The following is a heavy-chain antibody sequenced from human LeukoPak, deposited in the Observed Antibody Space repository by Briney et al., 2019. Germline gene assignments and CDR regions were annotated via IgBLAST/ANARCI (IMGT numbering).Heavy chain of an antibody. D-gene: IGHD5-24*01. Sequence: GGSLRLSCTASEFTVSRNYMLWVRQAPGKGLEWVPLIFSNGDTHYADSVKGRFTISRDTSRNTVSLQMNSLRVEDTAMYYCTRDQMNYWGQGTLVTVSS. CDR1: EFTVSRNY. V-gene: IGHV3-53*01. CDR2: IFSNGDT. J-gene: IGHJ4*02. CDR3: TRDQMNY.